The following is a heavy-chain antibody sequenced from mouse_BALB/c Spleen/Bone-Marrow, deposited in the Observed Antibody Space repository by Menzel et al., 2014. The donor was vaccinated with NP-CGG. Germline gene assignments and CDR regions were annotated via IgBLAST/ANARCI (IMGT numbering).Heavy chain of an antibody. CDR2: IDPANGNT. CDR1: GFNIKDTY. D-gene: IGHD2-4*01. Sequence: VQLKQSGAELAKPGASVKLSCTASGFNIKDTYMHWVKQRPEQGLEWIGRIDPANGNTIYDPKFQGKASITADTSSNTAYLQLSSLPSEDTAVYYCARGLRHAMDYWGQGTSVTVSS. J-gene: IGHJ4*01. V-gene: IGHV14-3*02. CDR3: ARGLRHAMDY.